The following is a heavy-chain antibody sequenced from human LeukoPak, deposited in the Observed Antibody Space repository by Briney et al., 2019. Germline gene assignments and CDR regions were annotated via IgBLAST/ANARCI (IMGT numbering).Heavy chain of an antibody. CDR2: ITGSGSST. D-gene: IGHD1-26*01. V-gene: IGHV3-23*01. CDR1: GFTFSSYA. J-gene: IGHJ4*02. CDR3: AKVRWELRGPFFDY. Sequence: GGSLRLSCAASGFTFSSYAMTWVRQAPGKGLEWVSAITGSGSSTYYAGSVKGRFTISRDNSKNTIYVQMNSLRAEDTALYYCAKVRWELRGPFFDYWGQGTLVTVSS.